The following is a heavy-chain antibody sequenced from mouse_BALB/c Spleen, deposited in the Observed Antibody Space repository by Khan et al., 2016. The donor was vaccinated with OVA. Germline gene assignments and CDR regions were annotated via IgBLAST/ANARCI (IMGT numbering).Heavy chain of an antibody. V-gene: IGHV1-7*01. D-gene: IGHD1-1*01. CDR2: INPSTGYT. Sequence: QMQLEESGAELAKPGASVKMSCKASGYTFINYWILWVKQRPGQGLEWIGYINPSTGYTEYNQNFKDKAKLTADKSSSTAYMQLSSLTSEYSAAYYCARRGLRWDFDYWGQGTTLTVSA. CDR1: GYTFINYW. CDR3: ARRGLRWDFDY. J-gene: IGHJ2*01.